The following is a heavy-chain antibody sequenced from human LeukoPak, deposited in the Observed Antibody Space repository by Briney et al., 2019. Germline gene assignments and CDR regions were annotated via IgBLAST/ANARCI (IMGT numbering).Heavy chain of an antibody. CDR2: IKYDGSAT. Sequence: GGSLRLSCAASGFTFSNYWMHWIRQVPGKGLVWVSHIKYDGSATNYADSVKGRFTISRDNAKNTLYLQMNSMRAEDTAVYYCVSGSLQSGYNFDYWGQGALVTVS. CDR1: GFTFSNYW. V-gene: IGHV3-74*01. J-gene: IGHJ4*02. CDR3: VSGSLQSGYNFDY. D-gene: IGHD3-3*01.